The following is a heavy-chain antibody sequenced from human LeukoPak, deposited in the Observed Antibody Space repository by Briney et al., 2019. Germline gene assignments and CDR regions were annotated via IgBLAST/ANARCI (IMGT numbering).Heavy chain of an antibody. CDR3: ASMYSSMLPKYYFDY. Sequence: PSETLSLTCTVSGGSISSYYWSWIRQPPGKGLEWIGYIYYSGSTNYNPSLKSRVTISVDTSKNQFSLKLSSVTAADTAVYYCASMYSSMLPKYYFDYWGQGTLVTVSS. CDR2: IYYSGST. V-gene: IGHV4-59*01. D-gene: IGHD6-19*01. J-gene: IGHJ4*02. CDR1: GGSISSYY.